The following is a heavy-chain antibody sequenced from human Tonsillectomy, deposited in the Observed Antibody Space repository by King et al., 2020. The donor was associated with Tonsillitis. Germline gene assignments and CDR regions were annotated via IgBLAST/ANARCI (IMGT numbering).Heavy chain of an antibody. CDR3: TADLPGGYSDCFEY. V-gene: IGHV3-15*01. CDR2: IKSKAAGGTT. J-gene: IGHJ4*02. Sequence: VQLVESGGGLVMPGGSLRLSCAASGLTFSNAWMSWVRQAPGKGLEWVGRIKSKAAGGTTDYAAPVKGRFTISRDDSENTVYLQMSSLKTEDTAVYYCTADLPGGYSDCFEYWGQGTLFTVSS. CDR1: GLTFSNAW. D-gene: IGHD4-11*01.